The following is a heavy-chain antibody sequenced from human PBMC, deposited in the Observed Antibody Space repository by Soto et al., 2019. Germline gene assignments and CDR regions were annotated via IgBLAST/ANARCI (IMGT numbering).Heavy chain of an antibody. D-gene: IGHD1-26*01. CDR1: GFTFGNYG. J-gene: IGHJ4*02. Sequence: GGSLRLSCTGSGFTFGNYGMHWVRQAPGKGLEWVASTSYDGNNKYYADSLKGRFTISRDNSKKMVYLQMTSLGPEDTAVYYCAKGGGSARDFDYWGQGALAAV. V-gene: IGHV3-30*18. CDR2: TSYDGNNK. CDR3: AKGGGSARDFDY.